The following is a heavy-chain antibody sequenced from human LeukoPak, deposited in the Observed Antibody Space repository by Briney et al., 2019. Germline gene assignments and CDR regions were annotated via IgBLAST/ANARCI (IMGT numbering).Heavy chain of an antibody. V-gene: IGHV5-51*01. Sequence: GESLKISCKGSGCTFTNYWIGWVRQMPGKGLDYMGIIYPGDSHIRYSPSFQGQVTISADKSITTAYLQWSSLKASDTAMYHCARGSSGGWLFDYWGQGTLVTVSS. D-gene: IGHD6-19*01. J-gene: IGHJ4*02. CDR2: IYPGDSHI. CDR3: ARGSSGGWLFDY. CDR1: GCTFTNYW.